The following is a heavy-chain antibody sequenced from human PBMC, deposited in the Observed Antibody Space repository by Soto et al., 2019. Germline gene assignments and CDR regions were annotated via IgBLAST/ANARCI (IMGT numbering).Heavy chain of an antibody. CDR1: GGTFSSYS. J-gene: IGHJ6*02. V-gene: IGHV1-69*18. Sequence: QVQLVQSGAEVKTPGSSVKVSCKASGGTFSSYSINWVRQAPGQGLEWMGRLIPMFGTTDYAQRFQGRVTFTADASTSTASMEMTNLTSEDTAVSYCARAVVVTFTRFYDMDVWGQGTTVTVSS. CDR3: ARAVVVTFTRFYDMDV. CDR2: LIPMFGTT. D-gene: IGHD2-15*01.